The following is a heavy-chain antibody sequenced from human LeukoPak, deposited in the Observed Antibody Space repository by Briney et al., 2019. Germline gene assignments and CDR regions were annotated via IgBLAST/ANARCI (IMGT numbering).Heavy chain of an antibody. CDR3: ARGHGYCSSTSCYEYWFDP. V-gene: IGHV4-59*01. CDR2: IYYSGST. D-gene: IGHD2-2*01. Sequence: SETLSLTCTVSGGSISSYYWSWIRQPPGKGLEWIGYIYYSGSTNYNPSLKSRVTISVDTSKNQFSLKLSSVTAADTAVYYCARGHGYCSSTSCYEYWFDPWGQGTLVTVSS. CDR1: GGSISSYY. J-gene: IGHJ5*02.